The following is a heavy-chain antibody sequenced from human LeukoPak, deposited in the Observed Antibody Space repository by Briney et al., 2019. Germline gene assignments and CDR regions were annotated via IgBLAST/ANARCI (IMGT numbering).Heavy chain of an antibody. Sequence: PGGSLRLSCAASGFTFSSSWMHWVRQAPGKGLVWVSRINSDGRSTNYADSVKGRFTISRDNAKNMLYLQVNSLRAEDTAVYYCARDYRTLLYYMDVWGKGTTVTVSS. D-gene: IGHD1-14*01. J-gene: IGHJ6*03. CDR2: INSDGRST. CDR3: ARDYRTLLYYMDV. CDR1: GFTFSSSW. V-gene: IGHV3-74*01.